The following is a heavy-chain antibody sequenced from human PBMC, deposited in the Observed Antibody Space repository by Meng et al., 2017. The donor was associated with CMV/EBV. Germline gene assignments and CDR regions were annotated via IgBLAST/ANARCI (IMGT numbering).Heavy chain of an antibody. CDR3: ARDSKTPDAFDI. V-gene: IGHV3-30*02. J-gene: IGHJ3*02. CDR1: GFTFSSYG. CDR2: IRYDGSNK. Sequence: GESLKISCAASGFTFSSYGMHWVRQAPGKGLEWVAFIRYDGSNKYYADSVKGRFTISRDNSKNTLYLQMNSLRAEDTAVYYCARDSKTPDAFDIWGQGTMVTVSS. D-gene: IGHD2-2*01.